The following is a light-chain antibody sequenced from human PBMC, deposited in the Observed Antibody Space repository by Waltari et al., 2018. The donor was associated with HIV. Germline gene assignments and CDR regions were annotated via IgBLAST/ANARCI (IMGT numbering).Light chain of an antibody. CDR2: EVS. CDR3: SSYTSSSTVV. V-gene: IGLV2-14*01. J-gene: IGLJ2*01. CDR1: SSDVGGYNF. Sequence: GQSITISCTGTSSDVGGYNFVSWYQQHPGQAPKRMIYEVSNRPSGVSNRFSGSKSGNTASLTISGLQAEDEADYSCSSYTSSSTVVFGGGTKLTVL.